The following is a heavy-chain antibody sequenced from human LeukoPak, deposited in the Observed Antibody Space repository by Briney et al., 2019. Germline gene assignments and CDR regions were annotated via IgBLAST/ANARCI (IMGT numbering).Heavy chain of an antibody. D-gene: IGHD1-26*01. J-gene: IGHJ4*02. Sequence: PGGSLRLSCAASGSTFSSYWMSWVRQAPGNGLEWVANIKQDGSEKYYVDPVKGRFTISRDNAKNSLYLQMNSLRAEDTAVYYCARGRGVDYWGQGTLVTVSS. V-gene: IGHV3-7*01. CDR1: GSTFSSYW. CDR2: IKQDGSEK. CDR3: ARGRGVDY.